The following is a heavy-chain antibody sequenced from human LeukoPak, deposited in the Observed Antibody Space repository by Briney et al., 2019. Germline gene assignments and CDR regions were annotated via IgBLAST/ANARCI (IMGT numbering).Heavy chain of an antibody. V-gene: IGHV4-4*07. D-gene: IGHD6-13*01. CDR1: GGSISSYY. CDR2: IYTSGST. J-gene: IGHJ5*02. Sequence: SETLSLTCTVSGGSISSYYWSWLRQPAGKGLEWIGRIYTSGSTNYNPSPKSRVTLSVDTSKNQFSLKLSSVTAADTAVYYCARERPGIFPYWFDPWGQGTLVTVSS. CDR3: ARERPGIFPYWFDP.